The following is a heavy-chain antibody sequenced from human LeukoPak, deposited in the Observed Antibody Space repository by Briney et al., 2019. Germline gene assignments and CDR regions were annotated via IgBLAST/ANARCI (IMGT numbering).Heavy chain of an antibody. V-gene: IGHV3-21*01. CDR1: GFTFSSYS. J-gene: IGHJ4*02. D-gene: IGHD5-18*01. CDR2: ISSSSSYI. CDR3: AREGMQLYDY. Sequence: PGGSLRLSCAPSGFTFSSYSMNWVREAPGKGLEWVSSISSSSSYIYYADSVKGRFTISRDNAKNSLYLQMNSLRAEDTAVYYCAREGMQLYDYWGQGTLVTVSS.